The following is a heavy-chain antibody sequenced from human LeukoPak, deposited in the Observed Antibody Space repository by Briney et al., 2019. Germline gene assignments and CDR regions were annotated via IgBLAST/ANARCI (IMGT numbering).Heavy chain of an antibody. CDR1: GFTFSSFG. V-gene: IGHV3-30*03. Sequence: GGSLRLSCAASGFTFSSFGVHWVRQAPGKGLEWVAVISYDGSNTYFADSVKGRFTISRDNAKNSLYLQMNSLRAEDTAVYYCASTTFGGVIPYYWGQGTLVTVSS. J-gene: IGHJ4*02. CDR3: ASTTFGGVIPYY. CDR2: ISYDGSNT. D-gene: IGHD3-16*01.